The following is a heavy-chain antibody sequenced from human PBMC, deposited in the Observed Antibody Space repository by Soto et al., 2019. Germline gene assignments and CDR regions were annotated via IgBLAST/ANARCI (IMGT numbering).Heavy chain of an antibody. CDR2: ISAYNGDS. Sequence: ASVKVSCKASGYTFTNYGISWVRQAPGQGLEWMGWISAYNGDSHYAQKLQGRLTMTTDTSTSTAYMELRSLRSDDTAVYYCAVAELGTYYFEYWGQGTLVTVSS. CDR3: AVAELGTYYFEY. V-gene: IGHV1-18*01. D-gene: IGHD6-19*01. J-gene: IGHJ4*02. CDR1: GYTFTNYG.